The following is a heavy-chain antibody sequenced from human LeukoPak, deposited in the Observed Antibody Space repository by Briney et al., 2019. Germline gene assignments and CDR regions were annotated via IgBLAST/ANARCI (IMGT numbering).Heavy chain of an antibody. J-gene: IGHJ5*02. CDR1: GVSISTYY. D-gene: IGHD4-17*01. CDR3: ARGVYGDYECNWFAP. CDR2: IYYSGST. V-gene: IGHV4-59*01. Sequence: SETLSLTCSIPGVSISTYYWSWIRQPPGKGLEWIGHIYYSGSTNYNPSLKSRVTISVDMSNNRFSLNLTSVTAADTAVYYCARGVYGDYECNWFAPWGQGTLVTASS.